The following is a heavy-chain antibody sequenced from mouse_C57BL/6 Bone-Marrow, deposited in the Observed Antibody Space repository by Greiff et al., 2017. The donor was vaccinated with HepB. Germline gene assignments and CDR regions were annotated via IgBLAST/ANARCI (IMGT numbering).Heavy chain of an antibody. Sequence: EVKLMESGGGLVKPGGSLKLSCAASGFTFSSYAMSWVRQTPEKRLEWVATISDGGSYTYYPDNVKGRFTISRDNAKNNLYLQMSHLKSEDTAMYYCARGSDYPAWFAYWGQGTLVTVSA. J-gene: IGHJ3*01. V-gene: IGHV5-4*03. CDR2: ISDGGSYT. CDR3: ARGSDYPAWFAY. D-gene: IGHD2-4*01. CDR1: GFTFSSYA.